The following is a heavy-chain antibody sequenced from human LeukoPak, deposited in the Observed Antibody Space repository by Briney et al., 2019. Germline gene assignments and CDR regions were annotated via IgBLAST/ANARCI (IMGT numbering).Heavy chain of an antibody. CDR1: GGSISSGSYY. D-gene: IGHD5-12*01. J-gene: IGHJ3*02. Sequence: PSETLSLTCTVSGGSISSGSYYWSWIRQPAGKGLEWIGRIYTSGSTNYNPSLKSRVTISVDTSKNQFSLKLSSVTAADTAVYYCARDRSWSVADISNAFDIWGQGTMVTVSS. V-gene: IGHV4-61*02. CDR2: IYTSGST. CDR3: ARDRSWSVADISNAFDI.